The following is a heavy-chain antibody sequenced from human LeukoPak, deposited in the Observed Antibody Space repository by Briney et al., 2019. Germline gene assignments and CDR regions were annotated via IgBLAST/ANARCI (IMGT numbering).Heavy chain of an antibody. Sequence: GGSLRLSCAASGFTFSSYTMNWVRQAPGKGLEWVSSISIGGDYIYYAALVTGLFTFSRDTDKTLLFLLMSMMGTEETVFYCFARDRSSGSHQVVNALDVWGQGTVVTVSS. CDR2: ISIGGDYI. CDR1: GFTFSSYT. J-gene: IGHJ3*01. CDR3: ARDRSSGSHQVVNALDV. V-gene: IGHV3-21*01. D-gene: IGHD1-26*01.